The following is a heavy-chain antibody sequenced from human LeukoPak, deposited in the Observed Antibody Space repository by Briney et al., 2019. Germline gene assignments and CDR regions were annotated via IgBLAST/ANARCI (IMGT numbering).Heavy chain of an antibody. Sequence: SGGSLRLSCAASGFTFSRYSINWVRQAPGKGLEWVSSISSSSSYIYYADSMKGRFTISRDNAKNSLYLQMNSLRAEDTAVYYCARAPYGSGTYWYFDLWGRGTLVTVSS. V-gene: IGHV3-21*01. J-gene: IGHJ2*01. CDR1: GFTFSRYS. CDR3: ARAPYGSGTYWYFDL. D-gene: IGHD3-10*01. CDR2: ISSSSSYI.